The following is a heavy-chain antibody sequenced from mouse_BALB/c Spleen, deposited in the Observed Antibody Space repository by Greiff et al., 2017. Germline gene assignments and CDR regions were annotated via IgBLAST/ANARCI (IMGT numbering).Heavy chain of an antibody. CDR3: TRSMGDDYYAMDY. V-gene: IGHV1-5*01. D-gene: IGHD2-3*01. CDR1: GYTFTSYW. CDR2: IYPGNSDT. Sequence: EVKLVESGTVLARPGASVKMSCKASGYTFTSYWMHWVKQRPGQGLEWIGAIYPGNSDTSYNQKFKGKAKLTAVTSTSTAYMELSSLTNEDSAVYYCTRSMGDDYYAMDYWGQGTSVTVSS. J-gene: IGHJ4*01.